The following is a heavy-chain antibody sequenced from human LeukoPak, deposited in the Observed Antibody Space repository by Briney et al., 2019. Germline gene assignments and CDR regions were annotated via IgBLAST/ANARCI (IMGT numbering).Heavy chain of an antibody. CDR3: AKGAYDYVEIGYFDL. Sequence: GGSLRLSCAVSVFSLSNYAMSWVRQAPGKGLEWVSLIIASSGSTVYADSVKGRFTISRDNSKNTLYLQMNSLRAEDTAVYYCAKGAYDYVEIGYFDLWGQGTLVTVSS. J-gene: IGHJ4*02. CDR1: VFSLSNYA. D-gene: IGHD5-12*01. CDR2: IIASSGST. V-gene: IGHV3-23*01.